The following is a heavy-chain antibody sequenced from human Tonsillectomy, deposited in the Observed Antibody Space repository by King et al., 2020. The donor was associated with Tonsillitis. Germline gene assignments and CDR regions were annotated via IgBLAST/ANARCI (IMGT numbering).Heavy chain of an antibody. CDR2: IYPGNSET. J-gene: IGHJ3*01. V-gene: IGHV5-51*01. D-gene: IGHD4-17*01. Sequence: VQLVESGAEVKKPGESLKISCKTSGYSFTSHWIGWVRQMPGKGLEWMGIIYPGNSETKYSPSFQGQVTISADKSINTAYLQWSSLKASDTAMYYCARSPSVTPVKHDAFDVWGQGTMVTVSS. CDR3: ARSPSVTPVKHDAFDV. CDR1: GYSFTSHW.